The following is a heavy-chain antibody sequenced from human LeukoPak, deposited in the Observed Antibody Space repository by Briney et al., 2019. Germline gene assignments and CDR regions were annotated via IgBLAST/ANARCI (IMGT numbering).Heavy chain of an antibody. CDR2: IKQDVSEK. V-gene: IGHV3-7*04. CDR1: GFIVSGNY. CDR3: ARLRLTGLYYFDY. D-gene: IGHD7-27*01. Sequence: PGGSLRLSCAASGFIVSGNYMSWVRQAPGKGLEWVANIKQDVSEKYYVDSVKGRFTISRDNAKNSLYLQMSSLRGEDTAVYYCARLRLTGLYYFDYWGQGTLVTVSS. J-gene: IGHJ4*02.